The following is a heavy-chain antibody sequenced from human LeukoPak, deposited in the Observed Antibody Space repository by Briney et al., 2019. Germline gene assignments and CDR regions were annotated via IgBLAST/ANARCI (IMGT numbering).Heavy chain of an antibody. D-gene: IGHD2-15*01. J-gene: IGHJ4*02. CDR2: ISGSGGST. Sequence: PGGSLRLSCAASGFTFDDYGMSWVRQAPGKGLEWVSAISGSGGSTYYADSVKGRFTISRDNSKNTLYLQMNSLRAEDTAVYYCAKELYCSGGSCYSTNFDYWGQGTLVTVSS. V-gene: IGHV3-23*01. CDR3: AKELYCSGGSCYSTNFDY. CDR1: GFTFDDYG.